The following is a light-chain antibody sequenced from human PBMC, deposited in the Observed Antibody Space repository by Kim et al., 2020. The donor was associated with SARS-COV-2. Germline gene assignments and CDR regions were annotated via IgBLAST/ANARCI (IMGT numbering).Light chain of an antibody. Sequence: DIQMTQSPSSLSASVGDRVTITCRASQDISNYLAWYQQKPGKVPKLLIYGASTLQSGVPSRFTGSGSGTDFTLTISSLQPEDVATYYCEKYNYVPWTFGQGTKVEIK. CDR1: QDISNY. J-gene: IGKJ1*01. CDR3: EKYNYVPWT. CDR2: GAS. V-gene: IGKV1-27*01.